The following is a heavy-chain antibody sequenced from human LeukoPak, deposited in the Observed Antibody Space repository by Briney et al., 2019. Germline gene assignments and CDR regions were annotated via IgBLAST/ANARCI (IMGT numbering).Heavy chain of an antibody. Sequence: GGSLRLSCAASGITFSSYSMNWVRQAPGRGLEWVSYISTSSSTTHYADSVKGRFTISRDNAKNSLYLEMNSLRAEDTAVYYCARERGNYLRYWGQGTLVTVSS. D-gene: IGHD1-7*01. V-gene: IGHV3-48*01. CDR1: GITFSSYS. CDR2: ISTSSSTT. J-gene: IGHJ4*02. CDR3: ARERGNYLRY.